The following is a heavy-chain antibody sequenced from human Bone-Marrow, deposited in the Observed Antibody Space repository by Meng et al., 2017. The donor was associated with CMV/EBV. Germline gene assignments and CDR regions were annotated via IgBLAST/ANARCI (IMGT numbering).Heavy chain of an antibody. J-gene: IGHJ6*01. V-gene: IGHV1-8*03. D-gene: IGHD3-3*01. CDR3: ARGLRFLEWFTSSYGMDV. CDR1: GYTFTSYD. CDR2: MNPNSGNT. Sequence: ASVKVSCKASGYTFTSYDINWVRQATGQGLEWMGWMNPNSGNTGYAQKFQGRVTITRNTSISTAYMELSSLRSEDTAVYYCARGLRFLEWFTSSYGMDVWGQGPTVTVYS.